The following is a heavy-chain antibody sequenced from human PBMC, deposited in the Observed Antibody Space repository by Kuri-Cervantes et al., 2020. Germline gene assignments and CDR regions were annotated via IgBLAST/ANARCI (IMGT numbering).Heavy chain of an antibody. J-gene: IGHJ4*02. CDR1: GFTFSSYA. Sequence: GGSLRLSCAASGFTFSSYAMHWVRQAPGKGLEWVAVISYDGSNKYYADSVKGRFTISRGNSKNTLYLQMNSLRAEDTAVYYCARDRSSGWTYYFDYWGQGTLVTVSS. CDR2: ISYDGSNK. CDR3: ARDRSSGWTYYFDY. D-gene: IGHD6-19*01. V-gene: IGHV3-30-3*01.